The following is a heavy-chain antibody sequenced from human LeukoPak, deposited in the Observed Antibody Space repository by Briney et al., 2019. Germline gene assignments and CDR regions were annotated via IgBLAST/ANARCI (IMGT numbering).Heavy chain of an antibody. CDR2: IWYDGSNK. V-gene: IGHV3-33*06. D-gene: IGHD3-9*01. CDR3: AKGYSEDILSYLYY. J-gene: IGHJ4*02. Sequence: PGRSLRLSCAASGFTFSSYGMHWVRQATGKGLEWVAVIWYDGSNKYYADSVKGRFTISRDNSKNTLYLQMNSLRAEDTAVYYCAKGYSEDILSYLYYWGQGTLVTVSS. CDR1: GFTFSSYG.